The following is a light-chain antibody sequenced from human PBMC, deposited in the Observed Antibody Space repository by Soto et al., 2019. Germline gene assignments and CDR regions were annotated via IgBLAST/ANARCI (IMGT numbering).Light chain of an antibody. CDR3: QQYGSSPT. Sequence: EIVLTQSPGTLSLSPGEGATLSCRASQSVSSAYLAWYQQKPGQAPRLLIYGASDRATGIPDRFSGSGSGTDFTLTSSRLEPEDFAVYYCQQYGSSPTFGPGTKVDIK. CDR1: QSVSSAY. CDR2: GAS. V-gene: IGKV3-20*01. J-gene: IGKJ3*01.